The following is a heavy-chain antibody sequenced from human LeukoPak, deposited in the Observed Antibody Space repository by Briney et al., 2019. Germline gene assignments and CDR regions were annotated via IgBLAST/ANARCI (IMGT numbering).Heavy chain of an antibody. Sequence: GGSLRLSCAASGITFSRFWMSWVRQAPGKGLQWVANINQDGSEKHYVDSVKGRFTNSRDNAENSLYLQMNSLRAEDAAVYYCASGGHLDYWGQGALVTVAS. J-gene: IGHJ4*02. CDR1: GITFSRFW. CDR2: INQDGSEK. D-gene: IGHD3-16*01. V-gene: IGHV3-7*03. CDR3: ASGGHLDY.